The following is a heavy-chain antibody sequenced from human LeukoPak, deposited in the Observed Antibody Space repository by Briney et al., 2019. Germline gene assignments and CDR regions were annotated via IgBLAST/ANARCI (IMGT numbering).Heavy chain of an antibody. CDR3: AREGPGYSYGKGYFDY. D-gene: IGHD5-18*01. J-gene: IGHJ4*02. Sequence: SETLSLTCTVSGGSISSGDYYWSWIRQPPGKGLEWIGYIYYSGSTYYNLSLKSRVTISVDTSKNQFSLKLSSVTAADTAVYYCAREGPGYSYGKGYFDYWGQGTLVTVSS. CDR1: GGSISSGDYY. V-gene: IGHV4-30-4*08. CDR2: IYYSGST.